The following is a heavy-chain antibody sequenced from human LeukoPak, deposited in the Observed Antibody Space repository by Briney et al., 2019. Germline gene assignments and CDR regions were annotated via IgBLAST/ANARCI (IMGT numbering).Heavy chain of an antibody. V-gene: IGHV3-33*01. J-gene: IGHJ4*02. CDR1: GFTFSSYD. CDR3: ARVHGSSWHHYFDY. CDR2: IWYDGSNK. D-gene: IGHD6-13*01. Sequence: SGRSLRLSCAASGFTFSSYDMHWVRQAPGKGLEWVAVIWYDGSNKYYADSVKGRFTISRDNSKNTLYLQMNSLRAEDTAVYYCARVHGSSWHHYFDYWGQGTLVTVSS.